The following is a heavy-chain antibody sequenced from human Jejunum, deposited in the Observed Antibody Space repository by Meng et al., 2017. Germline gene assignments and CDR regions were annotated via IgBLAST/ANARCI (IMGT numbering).Heavy chain of an antibody. J-gene: IGHJ6*02. V-gene: IGHV4-39*07. CDR3: ARVSVRGFYGIDV. Sequence: GSLRLSCTVPGGSISSGDYHWGWIRQPPGKGLEWTGSIYYSGTTFYNPSLKSRLTISIDTSKNQFSLKLTSVTAADTAVYYCARVSVRGFYGIDVWGQGTTVTVSS. CDR2: IYYSGTT. CDR1: GGSISSGDYH. D-gene: IGHD3-10*02.